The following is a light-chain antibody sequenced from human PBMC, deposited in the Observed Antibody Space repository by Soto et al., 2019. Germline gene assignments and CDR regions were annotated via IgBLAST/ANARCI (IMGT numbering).Light chain of an antibody. CDR1: SSDVGLYDY. V-gene: IGLV2-14*01. CDR2: EVS. Sequence: QSALTQPASVSVSPGQSITISCTGTSSDVGLYDYVSWYQQHPGKAPKLMIYEVSNRPSGVSNRFSGSKSGNTASLTISGLQAEDEADYYCSSYTSSSTTLYVFGTGTKLTVL. CDR3: SSYTSSSTTLYV. J-gene: IGLJ1*01.